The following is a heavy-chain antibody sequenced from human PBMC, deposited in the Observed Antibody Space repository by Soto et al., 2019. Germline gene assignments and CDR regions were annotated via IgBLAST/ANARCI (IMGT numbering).Heavy chain of an antibody. Sequence: SETLSLTCAVYGGSFSGYYWSWIRQPPGKGLEWIGEINHSGSTNYNPSLKSRVTISVDTSKNQFSLKLSSVTAADTAVYYCAATTGDYYYYGMDVWGQGTTVTVSS. J-gene: IGHJ6*02. V-gene: IGHV4-34*01. D-gene: IGHD4-17*01. CDR3: AATTGDYYYYGMDV. CDR2: INHSGST. CDR1: GGSFSGYY.